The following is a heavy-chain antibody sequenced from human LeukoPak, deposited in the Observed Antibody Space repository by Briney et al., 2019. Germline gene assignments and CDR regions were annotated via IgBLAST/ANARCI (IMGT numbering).Heavy chain of an antibody. J-gene: IGHJ6*04. V-gene: IGHV3-23*01. CDR3: AELGITMIGGV. Sequence: GSLRLSCAASGFTFSSYAMSWVRQAPGKGLEWVSAISGSGGSTYYADSVKGRFTISRDNAKNSLYLQMNSLRAEDTAVYYCAELGITMIGGVWGKGTAVTISS. D-gene: IGHD3-10*02. CDR2: ISGSGGST. CDR1: GFTFSSYA.